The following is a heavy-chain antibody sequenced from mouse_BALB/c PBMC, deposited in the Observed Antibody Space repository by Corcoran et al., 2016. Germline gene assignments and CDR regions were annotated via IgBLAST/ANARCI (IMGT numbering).Heavy chain of an antibody. Sequence: QVQLQQSGAELMKPGASVKISCQPTGYTFSSYWLDGVTQRPGHGLEWIGEILPGSGSTNYNEKFKGKATFTADTSSNTAYMQLSSLTSEDSAVYYCARNYGSSYDWYGDVWGAGTTVTVSS. CDR3: ARNYGSSYDWYGDV. D-gene: IGHD1-1*01. CDR2: ILPGSGST. J-gene: IGHJ1*01. V-gene: IGHV1-9*01. CDR1: GYTFSSYW.